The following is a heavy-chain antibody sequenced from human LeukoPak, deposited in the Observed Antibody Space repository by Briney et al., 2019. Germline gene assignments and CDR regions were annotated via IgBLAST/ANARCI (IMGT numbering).Heavy chain of an antibody. CDR3: AKDQGITMILYDAFDI. Sequence: PGGSLRLSCAASGFTFSSYAMSWVRQAPGKGLEWVSAISGSGGSTYYADSVKGRFTISRDNSKNTLYLQMNSLRAEDTAVYYCAKDQGITMILYDAFDIWGQGTMVTVSS. J-gene: IGHJ3*02. CDR1: GFTFSSYA. CDR2: ISGSGGST. D-gene: IGHD3-22*01. V-gene: IGHV3-23*01.